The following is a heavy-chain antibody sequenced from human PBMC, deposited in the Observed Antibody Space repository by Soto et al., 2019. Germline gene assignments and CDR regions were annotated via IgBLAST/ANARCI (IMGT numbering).Heavy chain of an antibody. D-gene: IGHD3-3*01. Sequence: PGGSLRLSCAASGFTFDDYAMHWVRQAPGKGLEWVSGISWNSGGIGYADSVKGRFTISRDNAKNSLYLQMNSLRAEDTALYYCAKDFRNDLTFDYWGQGTLVTVSS. V-gene: IGHV3-9*01. CDR2: ISWNSGGI. CDR1: GFTFDDYA. CDR3: AKDFRNDLTFDY. J-gene: IGHJ4*02.